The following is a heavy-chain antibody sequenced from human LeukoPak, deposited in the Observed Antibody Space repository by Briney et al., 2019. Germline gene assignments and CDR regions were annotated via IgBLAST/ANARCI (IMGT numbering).Heavy chain of an antibody. Sequence: GASVKVSCKASGYTFTSYDINWVRQATRQGLEWMGWMNPNSGNTGYAQKFQGRVTMTRNTSISTAYMELSSLRSEDTAVYYCARKVTAIHGDWFDPWGQGTLVTVSS. J-gene: IGHJ5*02. V-gene: IGHV1-8*01. D-gene: IGHD2-21*02. CDR1: GYTFTSYD. CDR3: ARKVTAIHGDWFDP. CDR2: MNPNSGNT.